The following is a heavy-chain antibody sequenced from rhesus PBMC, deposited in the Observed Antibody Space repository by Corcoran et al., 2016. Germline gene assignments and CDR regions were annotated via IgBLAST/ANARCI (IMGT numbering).Heavy chain of an antibody. J-gene: IGHJ3*01. CDR3: ARGGQPHDAFDF. CDR2: FDGYKANS. CDR1: GASMSGYYY. D-gene: IGHD1-1*01. V-gene: IGHV4-73*01. Sequence: QVKLQQWGEGLVKPSETLSLTCAVYGASMSGYYYWTWIRQAPGKGLEWSGTFDGYKANSQYNPSINNRVTSSGDTAKKQFSRRLNSVTAADTAVYYCARGGQPHDAFDFWGQGLRVTVSS.